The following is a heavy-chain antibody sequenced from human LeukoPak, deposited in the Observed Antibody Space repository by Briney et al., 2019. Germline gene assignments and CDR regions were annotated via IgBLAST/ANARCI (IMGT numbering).Heavy chain of an antibody. CDR2: IYSGGST. V-gene: IGHV3-66*01. CDR3: ARNLYYGDFLGGMDV. D-gene: IGHD4-17*01. Sequence: GGSLRLSCAASGFTVSSNYMSWVRQAPGKGLECVSVIYSGGSTYYADSVKGRFTISRDNSKNTLYLQMNSLRAEDTAVYYCARNLYYGDFLGGMDVWGQGTTVTVSS. CDR1: GFTVSSNY. J-gene: IGHJ6*02.